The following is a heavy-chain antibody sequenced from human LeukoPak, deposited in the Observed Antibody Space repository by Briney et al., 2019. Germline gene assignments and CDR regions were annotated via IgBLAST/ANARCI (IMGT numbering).Heavy chain of an antibody. Sequence: ASVKVSCKASGYTFTNNNINWVRQATGQGLEWMGWMNPNSGSTGYTQNFQGRVTMTRNTSISTAYMELSSLRPEDTAVYYCARGVIGTGGDWFDPWGQGTLVTVSS. CDR3: ARGVIGTGGDWFDP. V-gene: IGHV1-8*01. J-gene: IGHJ5*02. D-gene: IGHD1-7*01. CDR2: MNPNSGST. CDR1: GYTFTNNN.